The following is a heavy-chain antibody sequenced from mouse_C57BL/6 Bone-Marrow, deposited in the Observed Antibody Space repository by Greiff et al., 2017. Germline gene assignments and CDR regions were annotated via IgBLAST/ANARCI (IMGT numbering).Heavy chain of an antibody. D-gene: IGHD1-1*01. J-gene: IGHJ4*01. CDR3: AEGDSSYEAMDY. CDR2: IYPRSGNT. V-gene: IGHV1-81*01. Sequence: VQRVESGAELARPGASVKLSCKASGYTFTSSGISWVKQRTGQGLEWIGEIYPRSGNTYYNEKFKDKATLTADKSSSTAYMELRSLTSEDSAVYFCAEGDSSYEAMDYWGRGTSVTVSS. CDR1: GYTFTSSG.